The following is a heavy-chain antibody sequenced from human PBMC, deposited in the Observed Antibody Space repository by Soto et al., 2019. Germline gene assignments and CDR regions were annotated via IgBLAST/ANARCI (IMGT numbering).Heavy chain of an antibody. CDR2: IYPGDSDT. J-gene: IGHJ6*02. D-gene: IGHD4-17*01. CDR1: GYSFTSYW. Sequence: GESLKISCKGSGYSFTSYWIGWVRQMPGKGLEWMGIIYPGDSDTRYSPSFQGQVTISADKSISTAYLQWSSLKASDTAMYYYARTATVTTNYYGMDVWGQGATVTVSS. V-gene: IGHV5-51*01. CDR3: ARTATVTTNYYGMDV.